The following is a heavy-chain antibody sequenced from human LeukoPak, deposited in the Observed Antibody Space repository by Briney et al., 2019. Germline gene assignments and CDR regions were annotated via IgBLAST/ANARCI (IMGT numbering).Heavy chain of an antibody. Sequence: ASVKVSCKSSGYTFTSYGISWVRQAPGQGLEWMGWISAYNGNTNYAQNLQGRVTMTTDTSTGTAYMELRSLRSDDTAVYYCARVGLRYFDWLSTGFDPWGQGTLVTVSS. CDR3: ARVGLRYFDWLSTGFDP. V-gene: IGHV1-18*04. CDR1: GYTFTSYG. D-gene: IGHD3-9*01. CDR2: ISAYNGNT. J-gene: IGHJ5*02.